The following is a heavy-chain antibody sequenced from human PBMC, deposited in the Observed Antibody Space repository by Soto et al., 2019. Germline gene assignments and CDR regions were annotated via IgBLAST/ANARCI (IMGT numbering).Heavy chain of an antibody. J-gene: IGHJ4*02. CDR1: GYTFTGYY. Sequence: ASVKVSCKASGYTFTGYYMHWVRQAPGQGLEWMGWINPNSGGTNYAQKFQGWVTMTRDTSISTAYMELSRLRSDDTAVYYCATEYSSSSTFDDWGQRTLVTVSS. CDR3: ATEYSSSSTFDD. CDR2: INPNSGGT. D-gene: IGHD6-6*01. V-gene: IGHV1-2*04.